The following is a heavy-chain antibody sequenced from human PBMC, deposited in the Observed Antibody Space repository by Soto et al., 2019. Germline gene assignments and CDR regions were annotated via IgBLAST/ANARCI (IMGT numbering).Heavy chain of an antibody. Sequence: SETLSLTCSVSGGSIRNYYWSWIRQPLGKGLEWIGYIFYSGSTSYNPSLRSRVTISLDTSKSQFSLKLNSVSPADTALYFCASNFGDYRKFDFWGQGTLVTVSS. J-gene: IGHJ4*02. CDR1: GGSIRNYY. D-gene: IGHD4-17*01. CDR2: IFYSGST. V-gene: IGHV4-59*01. CDR3: ASNFGDYRKFDF.